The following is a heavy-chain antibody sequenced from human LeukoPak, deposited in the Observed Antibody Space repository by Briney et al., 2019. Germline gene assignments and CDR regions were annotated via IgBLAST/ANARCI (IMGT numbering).Heavy chain of an antibody. V-gene: IGHV4-31*03. CDR2: IYHSGRS. J-gene: IGHJ4*02. CDR1: GDSISNGVKY. Sequence: SSETLSLTCTVSGDSISNGVKYWSWIRQHPGRGLEWIGYIYHSGRSYYNPSLKSRITMSVDTSKNQFSLNLSSVTAADTAVYYCARDQVECTGGTCQSRVGFDFWGQGTLVTVSS. CDR3: ARDQVECTGGTCQSRVGFDF. D-gene: IGHD2-8*02.